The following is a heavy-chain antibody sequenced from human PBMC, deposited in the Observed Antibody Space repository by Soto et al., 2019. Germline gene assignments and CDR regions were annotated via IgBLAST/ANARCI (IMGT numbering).Heavy chain of an antibody. CDR2: ISGSGGST. V-gene: IGHV3-23*01. J-gene: IGHJ6*02. Sequence: QTGGSLRLSCAASGFTFSSYAMSWVRQAPGKGLEWVSAISGSGGSTYYADSVKGRFTISRDNSKNTLYLQMNSLRAEDTAVYYCARFDYDADYYYGMDVWGQGTTVTVSS. D-gene: IGHD4-17*01. CDR3: ARFDYDADYYYGMDV. CDR1: GFTFSSYA.